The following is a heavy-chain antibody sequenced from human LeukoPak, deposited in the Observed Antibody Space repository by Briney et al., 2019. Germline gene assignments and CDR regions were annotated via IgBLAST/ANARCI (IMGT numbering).Heavy chain of an antibody. D-gene: IGHD5-12*01. V-gene: IGHV1-69*01. Sequence: GSSVKVSCKASGGTLSSYAITWVRQAPGQGLEWMGGIIPIIGTANYAQKFQGRVTITADESTSTAYMELSSLRSEDTAVYYCARSPSGYSGYDPVYYWGQGTLVTVSS. CDR1: GGTLSSYA. J-gene: IGHJ4*02. CDR2: IIPIIGTA. CDR3: ARSPSGYSGYDPVYY.